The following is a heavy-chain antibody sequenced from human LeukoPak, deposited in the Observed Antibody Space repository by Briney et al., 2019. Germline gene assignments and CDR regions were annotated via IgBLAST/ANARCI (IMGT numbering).Heavy chain of an antibody. Sequence: GESLKISCKASGYSFTSNWIGWVRQMPGKGLEWMGIIYPADSDTRYGPSFEGQVTISADTSISTAYLQWSSLKASDTAMYYCARLPGYSGYPNWFDPWGQGTLVTVSS. D-gene: IGHD5-12*01. CDR2: IYPADSDT. CDR3: ARLPGYSGYPNWFDP. J-gene: IGHJ5*02. V-gene: IGHV5-51*01. CDR1: GYSFTSNW.